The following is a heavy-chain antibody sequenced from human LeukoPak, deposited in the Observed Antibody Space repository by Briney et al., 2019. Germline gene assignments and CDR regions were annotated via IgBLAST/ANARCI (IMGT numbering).Heavy chain of an antibody. D-gene: IGHD1-26*01. CDR3: AKDPVGSYYFDY. Sequence: GGSLRLSCVASGFTFSSYAMSWVRQAPGKGLEWVSAISGSGGSTYYADSVKGRFTISRDNSKNTLYLQMNSLRAEDTAVYYCAKDPVGSYYFDYWGQGTLVTVSS. J-gene: IGHJ4*02. CDR1: GFTFSSYA. V-gene: IGHV3-23*01. CDR2: ISGSGGST.